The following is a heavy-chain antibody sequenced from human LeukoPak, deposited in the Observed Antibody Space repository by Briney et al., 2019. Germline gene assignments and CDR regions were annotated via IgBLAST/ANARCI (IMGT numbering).Heavy chain of an antibody. V-gene: IGHV3-74*01. Sequence: GGSLRLSCGASGFTFSSYWMHWVRQAPGKGLVWVSRINNDGSSTSYADSVQGRFTISRVNAKNTLYLQMNSLRAEDTALYYCARVARGDYYYYMDVWGKGTTVTVSS. CDR3: ARVARGDYYYYMDV. D-gene: IGHD3-10*01. CDR1: GFTFSSYW. J-gene: IGHJ6*03. CDR2: INNDGSST.